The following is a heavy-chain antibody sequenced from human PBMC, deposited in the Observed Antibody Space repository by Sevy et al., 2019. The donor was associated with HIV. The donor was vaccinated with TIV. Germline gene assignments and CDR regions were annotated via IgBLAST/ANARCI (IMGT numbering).Heavy chain of an antibody. D-gene: IGHD6-13*01. CDR3: ARDGGIAAALLYGYYYGMDV. J-gene: IGHJ6*02. CDR2: IKQDGSEK. Sequence: GGSLRLSCAASGFTFSSYWMSWVRQAPGKGLEWVANIKQDGSEKYYVDSVKGRFTISRDNAKNSLYLQMNSLRAEDTAVYYCARDGGIAAALLYGYYYGMDVWGQGTTVIVSS. CDR1: GFTFSSYW. V-gene: IGHV3-7*01.